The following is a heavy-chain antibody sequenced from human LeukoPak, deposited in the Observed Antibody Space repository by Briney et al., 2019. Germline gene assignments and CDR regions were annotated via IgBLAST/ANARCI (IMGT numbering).Heavy chain of an antibody. CDR1: GFAFESYT. CDR3: AKGLFSAFDKYLDS. V-gene: IGHV3-21*04. J-gene: IGHJ4*02. CDR2: ISATSSDI. Sequence: GGSLTLSCAVSGFAFESYTTTCARQAPGKGLEWVSLISATSSDINYAESVRGRFTITRDNAKNSLFLQMDSLGVENTAIYYCAKGLFSAFDKYLDSWGQGTLVTVSS. D-gene: IGHD5-12*01.